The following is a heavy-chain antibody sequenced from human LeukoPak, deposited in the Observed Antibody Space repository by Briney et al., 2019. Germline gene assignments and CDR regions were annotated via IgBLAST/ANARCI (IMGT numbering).Heavy chain of an antibody. CDR3: ARVTERWSYTMTYYGMDV. CDR2: INHSGSA. CDR1: GGSFSGYY. V-gene: IGHV4-34*01. J-gene: IGHJ6*02. Sequence: PSETLSLTCAVYGGSFSGYYWSWIRQPPGKGLEWIGEINHSGSANNNPSLKSRVTISVDTSKKQFSLKLSSVTAADTAVYYCARVTERWSYTMTYYGMDVWGQGTTVTVSS. D-gene: IGHD3-22*01.